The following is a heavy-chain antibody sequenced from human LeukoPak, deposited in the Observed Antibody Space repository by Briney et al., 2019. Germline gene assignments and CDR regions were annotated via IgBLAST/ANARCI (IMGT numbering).Heavy chain of an antibody. J-gene: IGHJ6*02. CDR2: IGAYHGST. Sequence: GASVNVSCKASGYTFTSYAINWVRQAPGQGLEWMGWIGAYHGSTKYAQKVQDRVTMTIDTSTATAYMDLRGLRSDDTAVYYCASVAAAGHYYYNSMDVWGQGTTVTVSS. CDR1: GYTFTSYA. V-gene: IGHV1-18*01. CDR3: ASVAAAGHYYYNSMDV. D-gene: IGHD6-13*01.